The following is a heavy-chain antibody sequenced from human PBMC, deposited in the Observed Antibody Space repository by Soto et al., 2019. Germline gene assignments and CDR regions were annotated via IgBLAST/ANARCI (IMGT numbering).Heavy chain of an antibody. CDR3: AKDRGHLAVAAITGGGDFDK. CDR1: GFTLSSYG. CDR2: ISYNGNNQ. V-gene: IGHV3-30*18. Sequence: QIQLVESGGGVVQLGTSQRLSCAASGFTLSSYGMHWVRQAPGKGLEWVAVISYNGNNQYYADSVRGRFTISRDNSKSTLYLQMNSLRPEDTAVYYCAKDRGHLAVAAITGGGDFDKWGQGTTVTVSS. D-gene: IGHD6-19*01. J-gene: IGHJ3*02.